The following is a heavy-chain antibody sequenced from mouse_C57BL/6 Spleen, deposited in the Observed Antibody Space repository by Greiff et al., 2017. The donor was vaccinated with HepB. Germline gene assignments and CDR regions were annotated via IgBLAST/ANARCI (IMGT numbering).Heavy chain of an antibody. J-gene: IGHJ3*01. CDR1: GFSLTSYG. CDR3: AKVDSSGYPAWFAY. Sequence: VKLQESGPGLVAPSQSLSITCTVSGFSLTSYGVSWVRQPPGKGLEWLGVIWGDGSTNYHSALISRLSISKDNSKSQVFLKLNSLQTDDTATYYCAKVDSSGYPAWFAYWGQGTLVTVSA. V-gene: IGHV2-3*01. CDR2: IWGDGST. D-gene: IGHD3-2*02.